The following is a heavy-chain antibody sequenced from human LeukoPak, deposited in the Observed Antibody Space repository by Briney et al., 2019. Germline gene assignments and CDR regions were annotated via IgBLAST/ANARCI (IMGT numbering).Heavy chain of an antibody. V-gene: IGHV3-66*01. D-gene: IGHD3-10*01. J-gene: IGHJ5*02. Sequence: PGGSLRLSCAASGFTFSNAWMSWVRQAPGKGLEWVSLIYSGGSTYYADSVKGRFTISRDNSKNTLYLQMNSLRAEDTAVYYCARTVGITMVRGVIWWFDPWGQGTLVTVSS. CDR3: ARTVGITMVRGVIWWFDP. CDR2: IYSGGST. CDR1: GFTFSNAW.